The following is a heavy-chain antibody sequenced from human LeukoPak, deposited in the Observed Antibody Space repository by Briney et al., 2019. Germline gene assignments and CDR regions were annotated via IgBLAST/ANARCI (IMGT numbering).Heavy chain of an antibody. D-gene: IGHD6-19*01. CDR2: INHSGST. CDR1: GGSFSGYY. CDR3: ARQAVAGTGGYNWFDP. V-gene: IGHV4-34*01. J-gene: IGHJ5*02. Sequence: SETLSLTCAVYGGSFSGYYWSWIRQPPGKGLEWIGEINHSGSTYYNPSLKSRVTISVDTSKNQFSLKLSSVTAADTAVYYCARQAVAGTGGYNWFDPWGQGTLVTVSS.